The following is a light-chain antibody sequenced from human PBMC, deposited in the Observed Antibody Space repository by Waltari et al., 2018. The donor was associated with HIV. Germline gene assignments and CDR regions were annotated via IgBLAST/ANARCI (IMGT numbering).Light chain of an antibody. Sequence: EIVFTQSPGTRSLSRGDRATLSCRASQSIISNYLAWYQQKPGQAPRLLIYGVSSRATGIPDRFSGSGSVTDFTLTISRLEPEDFAVYYCQQYGDSPWTFGQGTKVQIK. V-gene: IGKV3-20*01. CDR1: QSIISNY. CDR2: GVS. J-gene: IGKJ1*01. CDR3: QQYGDSPWT.